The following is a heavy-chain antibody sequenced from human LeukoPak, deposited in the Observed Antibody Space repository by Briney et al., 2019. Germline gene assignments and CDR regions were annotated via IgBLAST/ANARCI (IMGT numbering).Heavy chain of an antibody. CDR2: IKSKTDGGAT. CDR1: GFTFSNPW. Sequence: GGSLRLSCAASGFTFSNPWMSWVRQAPGKGLEWVGRIKSKTDGGATEYAAAVQGRFTISRDNSKNTLYLQMNSLRAEDTAVYYCAKDGDYGYFDYWGQGTLVTVSS. D-gene: IGHD4-17*01. J-gene: IGHJ4*02. V-gene: IGHV3-15*01. CDR3: AKDGDYGYFDY.